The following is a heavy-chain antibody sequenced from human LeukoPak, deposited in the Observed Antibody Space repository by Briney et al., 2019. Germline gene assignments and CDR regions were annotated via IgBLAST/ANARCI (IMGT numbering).Heavy chain of an antibody. CDR1: GFTFSNYG. V-gene: IGHV3-30*19. Sequence: GGSLRLSCAASGFTFSNYGIHWVRQSPGKGLEWVSFIQYDGSNEYYADSVKGRFTVSRDNSKYTAYLQMNSLRPEDTAVYYCASDGGVYSVVRGADYNCFDYWGQGTLVTVSS. CDR3: ASDGGVYSVVRGADYNCFDY. CDR2: IQYDGSNE. J-gene: IGHJ4*02. D-gene: IGHD3-10*01.